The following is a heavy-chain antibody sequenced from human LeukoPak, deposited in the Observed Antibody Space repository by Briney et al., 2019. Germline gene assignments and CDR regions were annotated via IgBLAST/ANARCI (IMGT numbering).Heavy chain of an antibody. V-gene: IGHV5-51*01. Sequence: GESLKISCKGSGYSFANYWIGWVRQMPGKGLEWMGIIYPGDSDTRYSPSSQGQVTISADKSISTAYLQWSSLKASDTAMYYCARLVSSSTSPGYYGMDVWGQGTTVTVSS. J-gene: IGHJ6*02. CDR1: GYSFANYW. D-gene: IGHD2-2*01. CDR3: ARLVSSSTSPGYYGMDV. CDR2: IYPGDSDT.